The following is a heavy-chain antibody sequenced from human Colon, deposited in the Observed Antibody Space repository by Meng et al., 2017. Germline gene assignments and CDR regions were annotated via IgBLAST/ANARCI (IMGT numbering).Heavy chain of an antibody. D-gene: IGHD4-17*01. CDR2: IRSKANSYAT. J-gene: IGHJ4*02. CDR3: TRGVDYGDYE. V-gene: IGHV3-73*02. CDR1: GFTFSGSA. Sequence: EVQLVESGGGLVQPGGSLKLSCAASGFTFSGSAMHWVRQASGKGLEWVGRIRSKANSYATAYAASVKGRFTISRDDSKNTAYLQMNSLKTEDTAVYYCTRGVDYGDYEWGQGTLVTVSS.